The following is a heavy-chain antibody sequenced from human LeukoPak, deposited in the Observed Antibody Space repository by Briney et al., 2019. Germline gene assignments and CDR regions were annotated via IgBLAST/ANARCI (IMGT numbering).Heavy chain of an antibody. J-gene: IGHJ4*02. Sequence: XXISGSGGRTYYADSVKGRFTISRDNSKNTLYLQMNSLRAEDTAVYYCAKDRVIVATIIDYWGQGTLVTVSS. CDR2: ISGSGGRT. CDR3: AKDRVIVATIIDY. V-gene: IGHV3-23*01. D-gene: IGHD5-12*01.